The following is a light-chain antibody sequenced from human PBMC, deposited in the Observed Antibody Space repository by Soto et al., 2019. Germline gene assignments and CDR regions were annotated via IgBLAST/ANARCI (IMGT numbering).Light chain of an antibody. CDR3: QQYDSSSPT. Sequence: DIQMTQSPSTLSASVGDGVTITCRASQNISVWLAWDQQRPGKAPKFLIYDASNLETGVSSRFSGSGSGTEFTLTIRSLQPDDFATYYCQQYDSSSPTFGQGTKLEIK. V-gene: IGKV1-5*01. CDR1: QNISVW. CDR2: DAS. J-gene: IGKJ2*01.